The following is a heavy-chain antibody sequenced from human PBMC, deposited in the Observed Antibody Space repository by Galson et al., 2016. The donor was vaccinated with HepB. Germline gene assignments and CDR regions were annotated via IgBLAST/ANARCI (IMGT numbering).Heavy chain of an antibody. Sequence: LRLSCAASGFNISDFYMSWIRQAPGMGPEYIGYTSSSGTYTNYADSVKGRFIISRDNAKNSVFLQMNSLRVDDTAVYYCARIPIASDNWFDPWGQGTLVTVSS. D-gene: IGHD2-21*01. CDR2: TSSSGTYT. CDR3: ARIPIASDNWFDP. J-gene: IGHJ5*02. V-gene: IGHV3-11*06. CDR1: GFNISDFY.